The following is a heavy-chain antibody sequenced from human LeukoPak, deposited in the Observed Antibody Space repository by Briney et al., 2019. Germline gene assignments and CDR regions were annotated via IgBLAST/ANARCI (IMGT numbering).Heavy chain of an antibody. D-gene: IGHD2-21*01. J-gene: IGHJ2*01. Sequence: ADTLSLTYAVSGASMNTHYSSWTRHPPARGLEGIGYMLDNVTTHDIPTLKSRFTLSADTYKNQFSLRLPSVTAADTAVYYCATIRRGNILGYLDFWVGGSAAGVCSVSNRGR. V-gene: IGHV4-59*07. CDR2: MLDNVTT. CDR1: GASMNTHY. CDR3: ATIRRGNILGYLDFWVGGSAAGVCSVSN.